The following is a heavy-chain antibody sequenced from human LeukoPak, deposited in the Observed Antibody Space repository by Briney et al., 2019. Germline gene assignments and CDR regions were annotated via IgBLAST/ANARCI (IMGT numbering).Heavy chain of an antibody. V-gene: IGHV4-59*10. J-gene: IGHJ4*02. CDR2: IYTSGST. CDR3: ARAKSIAVAGWVGYYFDY. CDR1: GGSFSGYY. D-gene: IGHD6-19*01. Sequence: SETLSLTCAVYGGSFSGYYWSWVRQPAGKGLEWVGRIYTSGSTNYNPSLKSRVTMSVDTSKNQFSLKLSSVTAADTAVYYCARAKSIAVAGWVGYYFDYWGQGTLVTVSS.